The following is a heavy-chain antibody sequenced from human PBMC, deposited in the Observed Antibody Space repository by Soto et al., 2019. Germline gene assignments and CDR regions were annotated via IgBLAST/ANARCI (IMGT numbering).Heavy chain of an antibody. CDR3: ARTYYDILTGYYRGAFDI. J-gene: IGHJ3*02. Sequence: SETLSLTCTVSGGSISSSSYYWGWIRQPPGKGLEWIGSIYYSGSTYYNPSLKSRVTISVDTSKNQFSLKLSSVTGADTAVYYCARTYYDILTGYYRGAFDIWGQGTMVTVSS. CDR1: GGSISSSSYY. CDR2: IYYSGST. D-gene: IGHD3-9*01. V-gene: IGHV4-39*01.